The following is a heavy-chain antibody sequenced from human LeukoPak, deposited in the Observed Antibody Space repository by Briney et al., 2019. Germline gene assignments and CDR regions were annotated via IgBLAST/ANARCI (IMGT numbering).Heavy chain of an antibody. J-gene: IGHJ5*02. V-gene: IGHV4-39*01. CDR2: IYYSGST. Sequence: SETLSLTCTVSGGSISSSSYYWGWIRQPPGKGLEWIGSIYYSGSTYYNPSLKSRVTISVDTSKNQFSLKLSSVTAADTAVYYCARHPGVVTANNWFDPWGQGTLVTVSS. D-gene: IGHD2-21*02. CDR1: GGSISSSSYY. CDR3: ARHPGVVTANNWFDP.